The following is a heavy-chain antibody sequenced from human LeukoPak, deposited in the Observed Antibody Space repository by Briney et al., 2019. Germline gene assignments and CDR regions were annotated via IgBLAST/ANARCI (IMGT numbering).Heavy chain of an antibody. D-gene: IGHD1-26*01. Sequence: GESLRLSCAASGFTLSSYWMSWVRQAPGKGLEWVANIKYDGSGKYYADSVKGRFTISRDDAKNSLYLEMNRLRVEDTAVYYCARDLFSGSYQEDFWGQGTLVALSS. CDR3: ARDLFSGSYQEDF. J-gene: IGHJ4*02. CDR2: IKYDGSGK. CDR1: GFTLSSYW. V-gene: IGHV3-7*01.